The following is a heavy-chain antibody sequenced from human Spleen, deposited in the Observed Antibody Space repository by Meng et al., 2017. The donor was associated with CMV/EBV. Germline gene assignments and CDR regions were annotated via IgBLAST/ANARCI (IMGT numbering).Heavy chain of an antibody. J-gene: IGHJ4*02. Sequence: GESLKISCAAYGFTFSSYAMHWVRQAPGKGLEWVAVISFDGTNKHYADSVKGRFTISRDNSKNTLYLQMNSLRAEDTAVYYCAKGPLRGYFDYWGQGTLVTVSS. CDR2: ISFDGTNK. V-gene: IGHV3-30-3*01. CDR1: GFTFSSYA. D-gene: IGHD3-9*01. CDR3: AKGPLRGYFDY.